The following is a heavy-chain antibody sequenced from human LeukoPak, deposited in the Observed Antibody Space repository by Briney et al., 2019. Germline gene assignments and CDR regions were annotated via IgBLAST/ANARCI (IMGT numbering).Heavy chain of an antibody. CDR2: ISWNSGSI. V-gene: IGHV3-9*03. CDR3: AKGIDSGYDSGLFYY. J-gene: IGHJ4*02. CDR1: GFTFDDYA. Sequence: GRSLRLSCAASGFTFDDYAMHWVRQAPGKGLEWVSGISWNSGSIGYADSVKGRFTISRDNAKNSLYLQMNSLRAEDMALYYCAKGIDSGYDSGLFYYWGQGTLVTVSS. D-gene: IGHD5-12*01.